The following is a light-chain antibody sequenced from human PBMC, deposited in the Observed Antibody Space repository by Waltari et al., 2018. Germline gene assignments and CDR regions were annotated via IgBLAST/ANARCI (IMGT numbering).Light chain of an antibody. J-gene: IGLJ1*01. V-gene: IGLV1-47*01. CDR3: CSYGGPTAPYV. CDR2: EVI. Sequence: QSVLTQPPSASGTPGQTVTISCSGSNSNIATNYVCWYQQVPETAPKLMIYEVIKRPAGISDRCSGSKSGTPASLTISGLQAEDEADYYCCSYGGPTAPYVFGTGTTVTVL. CDR1: NSNIATNY.